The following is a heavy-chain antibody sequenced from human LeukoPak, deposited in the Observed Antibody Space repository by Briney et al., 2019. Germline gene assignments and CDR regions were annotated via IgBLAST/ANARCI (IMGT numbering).Heavy chain of an antibody. CDR2: MNPNSGNT. CDR1: GYTFTGYY. V-gene: IGHV1-8*02. CDR3: ARMYYYGSSGPNWFDP. J-gene: IGHJ5*02. D-gene: IGHD3-22*01. Sequence: GASVKVSCKASGYTFTGYYMHWVRQAPGQGLEWMGWMNPNSGNTGYGQKFQGRVTMTRDTSISTAYMELSSLTSEDTAVYYCARMYYYGSSGPNWFDPWGQGTLVTVSS.